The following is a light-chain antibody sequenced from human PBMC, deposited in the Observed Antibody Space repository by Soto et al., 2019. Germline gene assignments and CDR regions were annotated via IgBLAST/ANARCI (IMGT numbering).Light chain of an antibody. CDR2: DVT. CDR3: TSYTSSSTYV. V-gene: IGLV2-14*01. CDR1: SSDVGGYDY. Sequence: QSVLTQPASVSGSPGQSSSISCTGTSSDVGGYDYVSWYQQHPGNAPKLLISDVTNRPSGVSNRFSGSKSGNTASLTISGLQTEDEADYYCTSYTSSSTYVFGTGTKVTVL. J-gene: IGLJ1*01.